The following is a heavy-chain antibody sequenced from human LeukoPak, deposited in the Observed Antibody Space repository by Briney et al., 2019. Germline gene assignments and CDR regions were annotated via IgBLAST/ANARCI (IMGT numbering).Heavy chain of an antibody. D-gene: IGHD6-13*01. CDR1: GYTFTGYY. Sequence: ASVKVSCKASGYTFTGYYIHWVRQAPGQGLEWMGWINPNSGGTNSAQKFQGRVTMTRDTSISTAYMEVSRLRSDDTAMYYCARDLLNIPAGGDIDYWGQGALVAVSS. CDR2: INPNSGGT. CDR3: ARDLLNIPAGGDIDY. V-gene: IGHV1-2*02. J-gene: IGHJ4*02.